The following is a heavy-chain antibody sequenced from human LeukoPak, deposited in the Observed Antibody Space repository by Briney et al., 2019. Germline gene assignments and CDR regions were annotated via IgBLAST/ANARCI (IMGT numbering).Heavy chain of an antibody. J-gene: IGHJ4*02. V-gene: IGHV4-39*01. CDR1: GGSISSSSYY. CDR3: ARRGPETSSSPGLFDY. D-gene: IGHD6-6*01. Sequence: SETLSLTCTVSGGSISSSSYYWGWIRQSPGKGLEWIGSIYYSGSTYYNPSLKSRVTISVDTSKNQFSLKLSSVTAADTAVYYCARRGPETSSSPGLFDYWGQGTLVTASS. CDR2: IYYSGST.